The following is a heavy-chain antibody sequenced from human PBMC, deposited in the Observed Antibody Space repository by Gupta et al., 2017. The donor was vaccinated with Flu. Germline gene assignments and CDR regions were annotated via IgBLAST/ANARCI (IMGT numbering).Heavy chain of an antibody. CDR2: FYAAGAT. CDR3: ATSIASGGQDYYHIDV. J-gene: IGHJ6*03. Sequence: GFNVSDNYMTWVRQAPGKGLGWVSTFYAAGATYNEDSVRGRCTISRDESDNTLYLQMNRLRAEDTAVYYWATSIASGGQDYYHIDVGGKGTKVTVSS. V-gene: IGHV3-53*01. CDR1: GFNVSDNY. D-gene: IGHD6-13*01.